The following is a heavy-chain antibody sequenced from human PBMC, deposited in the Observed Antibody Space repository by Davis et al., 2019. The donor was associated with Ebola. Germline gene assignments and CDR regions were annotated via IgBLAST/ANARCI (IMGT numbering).Heavy chain of an antibody. CDR2: ISGSGGST. CDR1: GFTVDTSY. D-gene: IGHD1-14*01. Sequence: GESLKISCAASGFTVDTSYMSWVRQAPGKGLEWVSAISGSGGSTYYADSVKGRFTISRDNSKNTVYLQMSSLRAEDTAVYYCARDLPGGDWYFDLWGRGTLVTVSS. J-gene: IGHJ2*01. V-gene: IGHV3-66*02. CDR3: ARDLPGGDWYFDL.